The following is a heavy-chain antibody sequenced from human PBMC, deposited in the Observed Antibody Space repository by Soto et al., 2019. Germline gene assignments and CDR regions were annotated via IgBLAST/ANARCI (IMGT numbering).Heavy chain of an antibody. CDR2: VYHTGTT. V-gene: IGHV4-59*12. CDR1: GVSSGGYY. D-gene: IGHD6-13*01. J-gene: IGHJ5*02. Sequence: TVYLGCAVPGVSSGGYYWTCVRQSPGKGPEWIGYVYHTGTTNYNPSLKSRVTISVDTSKNQFSLKLSSVTAADTAVYYCARVFSASSSFFDPWGQGTLVTVS. CDR3: ARVFSASSSFFDP.